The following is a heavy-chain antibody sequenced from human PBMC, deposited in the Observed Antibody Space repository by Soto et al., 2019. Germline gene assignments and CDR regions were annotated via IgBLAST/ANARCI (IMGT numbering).Heavy chain of an antibody. CDR2: IIPIFGTA. CDR3: AGGCARFGYSYYGMDV. Sequence: SVKVSCKASGGTFSSYAISWVRQAPGQGLEWMGGIIPIFGTANYAQKFQGRVTITADESTSTAYMELSSLRAEDTAGDYCAGGCARFGYSYYGMDVCGQGNTVSVSS. CDR1: GGTFSSYA. J-gene: IGHJ6*02. V-gene: IGHV1-69*13. D-gene: IGHD3-10*01.